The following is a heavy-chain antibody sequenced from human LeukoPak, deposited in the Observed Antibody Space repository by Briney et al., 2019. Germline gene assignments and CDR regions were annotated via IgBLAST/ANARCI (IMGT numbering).Heavy chain of an antibody. V-gene: IGHV3-23*01. Sequence: GGSLRLSCAASGFTFSSYGMSWVRQAPGKGLEWVSAISGSGGSTYYADSVKGRFTISRDNSKNTLYLQMNSLRAEDTAVYYCAKYAGGSGSYSYYFDYWGQGTLVTVSS. J-gene: IGHJ4*02. CDR1: GFTFSSYG. D-gene: IGHD3-10*01. CDR2: ISGSGGST. CDR3: AKYAGGSGSYSYYFDY.